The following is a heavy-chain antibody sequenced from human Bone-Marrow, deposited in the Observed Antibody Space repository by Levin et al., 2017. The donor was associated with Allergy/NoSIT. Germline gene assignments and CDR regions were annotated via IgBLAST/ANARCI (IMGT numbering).Heavy chain of an antibody. CDR3: ARDEVSRSSNLIDY. Sequence: LSLTCAASGFTFSNNAMHWVRQAPGRGLEWVAMMSFDGSKDYFAASVRGRFTISRDNSKNTLYLQLNSLRTEDTAMYYCARDEVSRSSNLIDYWGQGTLVTVSS. CDR1: GFTFSNNA. CDR2: MSFDGSKD. J-gene: IGHJ4*02. V-gene: IGHV3-30-3*01. D-gene: IGHD6-13*01.